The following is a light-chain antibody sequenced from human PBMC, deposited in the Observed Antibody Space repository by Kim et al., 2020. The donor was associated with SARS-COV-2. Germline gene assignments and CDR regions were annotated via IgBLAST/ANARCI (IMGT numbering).Light chain of an antibody. CDR1: SSNVGSNT. CDR3: ASWDDTLNGWV. V-gene: IGLV1-44*01. Sequence: GQRVTISCSGSSSNVGSNTVNWYQQLPGTAPRLLIYTNTQRPSGVPARFSGSKSGTSASLAISGLQSEDEADYHCASWDDTLNGWVFGGGTQLTVL. CDR2: TNT. J-gene: IGLJ3*02.